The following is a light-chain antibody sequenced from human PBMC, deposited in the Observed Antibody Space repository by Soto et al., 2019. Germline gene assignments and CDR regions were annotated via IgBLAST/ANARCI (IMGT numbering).Light chain of an antibody. V-gene: IGKV3-20*01. CDR3: QQYGRSPLT. J-gene: IGKJ1*01. Sequence: EIVLTQSPGALSLSPGERATLSCRASQSVSSTYLAWYQQKPGQAPRLLIYAASSRATGIPDRFSGGGSGTDYTLTINRLEPEDSAVYYCQQYGRSPLTFGQGTKVEIK. CDR2: AAS. CDR1: QSVSSTY.